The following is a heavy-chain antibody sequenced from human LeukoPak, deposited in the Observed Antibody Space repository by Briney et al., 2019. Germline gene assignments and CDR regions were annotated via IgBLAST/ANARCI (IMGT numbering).Heavy chain of an antibody. CDR2: IRNKANSYIT. J-gene: IGHJ4*02. Sequence: GGSLRLSCAVSGFTFRSYAMIWVRQAPGKGLEWVGRIRNKANSYITEYAASVRGRFTISRDDSKNSLYLQMNSLKTEDTAVYYCGRGRYSGSYFDYWGQGTLVTVSS. D-gene: IGHD1-26*01. CDR1: GFTFRSYA. CDR3: GRGRYSGSYFDY. V-gene: IGHV3-72*01.